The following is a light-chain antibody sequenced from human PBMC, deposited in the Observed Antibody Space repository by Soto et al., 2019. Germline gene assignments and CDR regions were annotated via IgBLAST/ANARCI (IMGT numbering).Light chain of an antibody. Sequence: IQLTQSPSSLSASVGDRVTITCRASQTISSWLAWYQQKPGQAPKLLIYKASSLESAVPSRFSGSGSGTEFTLTISGLQPDDFATYYCQQYNSYPLTFGGGTKVDI. CDR3: QQYNSYPLT. V-gene: IGKV1-5*03. CDR1: QTISSW. CDR2: KAS. J-gene: IGKJ4*01.